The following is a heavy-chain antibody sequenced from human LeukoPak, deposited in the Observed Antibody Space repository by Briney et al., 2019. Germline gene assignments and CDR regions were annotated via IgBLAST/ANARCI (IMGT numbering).Heavy chain of an antibody. D-gene: IGHD3-10*01. J-gene: IGHJ6*02. CDR1: GFTFSSYA. V-gene: IGHV3-64*01. CDR2: ISSNGGST. Sequence: GGSLRLSCAASGFTFSSYAMHWVRQAPGKGLEYVSAISSNGGSTYYASSVKGRFTISRDNSKNTLYLQMGSLRAEDMAVYYCARDLRYYYGSGSYPRYYYYGMDVWGQGTTVTVSS. CDR3: ARDLRYYYGSGSYPRYYYYGMDV.